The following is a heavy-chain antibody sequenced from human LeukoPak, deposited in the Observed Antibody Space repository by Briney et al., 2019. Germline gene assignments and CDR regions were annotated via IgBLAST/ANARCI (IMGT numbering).Heavy chain of an antibody. J-gene: IGHJ4*02. CDR3: AKSNGLDY. CDR1: GFTFSNYA. Sequence: GGSLRLSCAASGFTFSNYAMSWVRQAPGKGLEWVSTICGSGDSTYYADSVKGRFTISRDNSKNTLNLQMNSLRVEDTAVYYCAKSNGLDYWGQGTLVTVSS. V-gene: IGHV3-23*01. CDR2: ICGSGDST. D-gene: IGHD2-8*01.